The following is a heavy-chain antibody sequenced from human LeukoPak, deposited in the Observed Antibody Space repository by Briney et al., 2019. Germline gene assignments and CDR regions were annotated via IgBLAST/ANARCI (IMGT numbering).Heavy chain of an antibody. D-gene: IGHD5-12*01. CDR2: IYYSGST. Sequence: SETLSLTCTVSGGSISSYYWSWIRQPPGKGLEWIGYIYYSGSTNYNPSHKSRVTISVDTSKNQFSLKLSSVTAADTAVYYCARRVEGYDAFDIWGQGTMVTVSS. V-gene: IGHV4-59*08. J-gene: IGHJ3*02. CDR3: ARRVEGYDAFDI. CDR1: GGSISSYY.